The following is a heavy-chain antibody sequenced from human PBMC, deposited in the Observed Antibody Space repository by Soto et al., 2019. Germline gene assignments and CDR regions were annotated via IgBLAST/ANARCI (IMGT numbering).Heavy chain of an antibody. Sequence: GGSLRLSCAASGFTFSSYGMHWVRQAPGKGLEWVAVISYDGSNKYYADSVKGRFTISRDNSKNTLYLQMNSLRAEDTAVYYCAKALGGSDAFDIWGQGTMVTVSS. D-gene: IGHD3-16*01. CDR1: GFTFSSYG. CDR3: AKALGGSDAFDI. J-gene: IGHJ3*02. V-gene: IGHV3-30*18. CDR2: ISYDGSNK.